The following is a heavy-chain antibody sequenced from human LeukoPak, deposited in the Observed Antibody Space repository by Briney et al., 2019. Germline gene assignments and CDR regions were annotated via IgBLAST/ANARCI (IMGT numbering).Heavy chain of an antibody. J-gene: IGHJ3*01. CDR2: ISYDGSKK. CDR3: VRDSPRAFDL. Sequence: QPGGSLRLSCAASGFTFSSYAMHWVRQAPGKGLEWVAVISYDGSKKYYADSVKGRFTISRDNGKNTLSLRMNTLGVEDTAIYYCVRDSPRAFDLWGRGTMVTVS. V-gene: IGHV3-30*04. CDR1: GFTFSSYA.